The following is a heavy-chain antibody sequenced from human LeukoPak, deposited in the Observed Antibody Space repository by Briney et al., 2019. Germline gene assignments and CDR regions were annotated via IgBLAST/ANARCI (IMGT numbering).Heavy chain of an antibody. CDR1: GGSFSGYY. CDR3: ARGLFDYDILTSYPPPDAFDI. CDR2: INHSGGT. Sequence: SETLSLTCAVYGGSFSGYYWSWIRQPPGKGLEWIGEINHSGGTNYNPSLKSRVTISVDTSKNQFSLKLSSVTAADTAVYYCARGLFDYDILTSYPPPDAFDIWGQGTMVTVSS. V-gene: IGHV4-34*01. D-gene: IGHD3-9*01. J-gene: IGHJ3*02.